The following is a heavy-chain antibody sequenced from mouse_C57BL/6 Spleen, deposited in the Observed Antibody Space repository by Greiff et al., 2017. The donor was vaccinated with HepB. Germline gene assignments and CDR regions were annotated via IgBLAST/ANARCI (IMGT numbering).Heavy chain of an antibody. CDR3: ARIENYGNYPYFDY. CDR1: GFSLSTFGMG. CDR2: IWWDDDK. D-gene: IGHD2-1*01. Sequence: QVTLKVSGPGILQPSQTLSLTCSFSGFSLSTFGMGLGWLRHPSGKGLEWLAHIWWDDDKYYNPALKSRLTISKDTSKNQVFLKIANVDTADTATYYCARIENYGNYPYFDYWGQGTTLTVSS. V-gene: IGHV8-8*01. J-gene: IGHJ2*01.